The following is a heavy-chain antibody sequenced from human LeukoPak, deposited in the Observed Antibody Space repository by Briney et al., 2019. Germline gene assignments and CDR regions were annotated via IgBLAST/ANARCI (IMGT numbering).Heavy chain of an antibody. D-gene: IGHD3-16*01. CDR3: ARESAVLSPHFDY. Sequence: GGSLRLSCAASGFTFSSYWMSWVRQAPGKGLEWVANIKQDGSEKYYVDPVKGRFTISRDNAKNSLYLQMNSLRAEDTAVYYCARESAVLSPHFDYWGQGTLVTVSS. J-gene: IGHJ4*02. V-gene: IGHV3-7*01. CDR2: IKQDGSEK. CDR1: GFTFSSYW.